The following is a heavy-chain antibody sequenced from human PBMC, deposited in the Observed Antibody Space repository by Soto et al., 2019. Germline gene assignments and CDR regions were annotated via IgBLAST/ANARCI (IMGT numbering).Heavy chain of an antibody. CDR1: GLSIMSYY. D-gene: IGHD4-17*01. CDR2: LYASGIT. Sequence: QVQLRESGPGLVKPSETLSLTCTVSGLSIMSYYWSWIGQPPGKGLEWIGSLYASGITNYNPSLKSRVTISVATSKNQFSLTLCTVTTADTDMYYCARDLRLHYWGQATLVTVSS. V-gene: IGHV4-59*01. CDR3: ARDLRLHY. J-gene: IGHJ4*02.